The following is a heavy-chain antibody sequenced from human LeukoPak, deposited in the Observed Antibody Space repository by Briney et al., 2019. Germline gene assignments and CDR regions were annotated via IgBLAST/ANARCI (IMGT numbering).Heavy chain of an antibody. J-gene: IGHJ6*02. Sequence: SETLSLTCAVYGGSFSGYYWSWIRQPPGKGLEWIGYIYYSGSTNYNPSLKSRVTISVDTSKNQFSLKLSSVTAADTAVYYCARDGYNTNYGMDVWGQGTTVTVSS. CDR2: IYYSGST. D-gene: IGHD6-25*01. CDR3: ARDGYNTNYGMDV. V-gene: IGHV4-59*01. CDR1: GGSFSGYY.